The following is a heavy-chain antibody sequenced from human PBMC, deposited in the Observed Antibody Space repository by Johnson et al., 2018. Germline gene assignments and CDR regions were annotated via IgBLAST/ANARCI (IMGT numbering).Heavy chain of an antibody. J-gene: IGHJ6*03. CDR2: INPSGGST. Sequence: QVQLVQSGAEVKKPGASVKVSCKASGYTFTSSYMHWVRQAPGQGLEWMGIINPSGGSTSYAQKFQGRVTMTRDTSTSTVYMEMSSLRSEDTAVYYCARDQDPYDYYMDVWGKGTTVTVSS. CDR3: ARDQDPYDYYMDV. CDR1: GYTFTSSY. V-gene: IGHV1-46*01.